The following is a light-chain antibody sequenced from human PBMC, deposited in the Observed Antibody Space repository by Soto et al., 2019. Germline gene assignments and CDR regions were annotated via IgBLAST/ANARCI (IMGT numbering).Light chain of an antibody. Sequence: EMVMTQSPATLSLVPLERSALSGGCSQSVSSSYLAWYQQKPGQAPRLLIYGASSRATGIPDRFSGSGSMTDFTLTITRLEPEDFAVYYCQQYGSSPATFGQGTKVDIK. V-gene: IGKV3-20*01. J-gene: IGKJ1*01. CDR3: QQYGSSPAT. CDR2: GAS. CDR1: QSVSSSY.